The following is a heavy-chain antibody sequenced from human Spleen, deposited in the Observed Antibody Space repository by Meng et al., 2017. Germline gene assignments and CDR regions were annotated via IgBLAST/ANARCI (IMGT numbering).Heavy chain of an antibody. CDR1: GFTFSSYA. J-gene: IGHJ4*02. CDR3: TTDLYSSTWETDY. V-gene: IGHV3-15*01. Sequence: GESLKISCAASGFTFSSYAMSWVRQAPGKGLEWIGRMKSNVDGGTVDYAAAVKGRFFISRDDSENTFYLQMNSLKTEDTAVYYCTTDLYSSTWETDYWGQGTLVTVSS. CDR2: MKSNVDGGTV. D-gene: IGHD6-13*01.